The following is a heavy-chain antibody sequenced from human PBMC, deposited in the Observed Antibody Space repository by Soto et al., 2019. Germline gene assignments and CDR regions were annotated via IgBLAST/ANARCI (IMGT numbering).Heavy chain of an antibody. CDR2: MNPNSGNT. V-gene: IGHV1-8*01. J-gene: IGHJ2*01. Sequence: QVQLVQSGAEVKKPGASVKVSCKASGYTFTSYDIYWVRQATGQGLEWMGWMNPNSGNTGYAQKFQGRVTMTSNTSISTAYMELSSLRAEDTAVYYCVRRGFSSSWGYWYFDLWGRGTLVTVSS. CDR1: GYTFTSYD. D-gene: IGHD6-13*01. CDR3: VRRGFSSSWGYWYFDL.